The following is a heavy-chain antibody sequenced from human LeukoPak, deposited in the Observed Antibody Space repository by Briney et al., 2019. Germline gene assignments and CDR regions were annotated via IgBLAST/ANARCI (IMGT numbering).Heavy chain of an antibody. CDR1: GGTFSSFA. D-gene: IGHD4-17*01. V-gene: IGHV1-69*06. CDR2: ITPMFETT. CDR3: ATDLSPDDYGGI. J-gene: IGHJ4*02. Sequence: ASVKVSCKASGGTFSSFAISWVRQAPGQGLEWMGRITPMFETTNYAQNFQGRVTITADKSTSTAYMDLSSLESDDTAVYYCATDLSPDDYGGIWGQGTLVTVSS.